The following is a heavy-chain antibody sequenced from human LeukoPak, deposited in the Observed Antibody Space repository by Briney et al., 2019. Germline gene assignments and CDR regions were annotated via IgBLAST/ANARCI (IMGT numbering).Heavy chain of an antibody. Sequence: SVKVSCKASGGTFSSYAISWVRQAPGQGLEWMGGIIPIFGTANYAQKFQGRVTITADESTSTAYMELSSLRAEDTAIYYCVREGFYTGRDLADDAFDIWGQGTMVTASS. D-gene: IGHD3/OR15-3a*01. V-gene: IGHV1-69*01. CDR2: IIPIFGTA. J-gene: IGHJ3*02. CDR1: GGTFSSYA. CDR3: VREGFYTGRDLADDAFDI.